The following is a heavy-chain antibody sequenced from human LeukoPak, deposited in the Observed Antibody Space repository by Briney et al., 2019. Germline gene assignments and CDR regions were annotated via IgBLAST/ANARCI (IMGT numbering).Heavy chain of an antibody. V-gene: IGHV3-48*03. CDR3: ATAGNYRFDY. J-gene: IGHJ4*02. D-gene: IGHD1-7*01. CDR2: ISSSGSAA. Sequence: GGSLRLSCAASGFTFYNYEMNWVRQAPGQGLEWVSYISSSGSAAYYADSVKGRFTISRDNAQNSLYLQMNSLRAEDTAVYYCATAGNYRFDYWGQGTLVTVSS. CDR1: GFTFYNYE.